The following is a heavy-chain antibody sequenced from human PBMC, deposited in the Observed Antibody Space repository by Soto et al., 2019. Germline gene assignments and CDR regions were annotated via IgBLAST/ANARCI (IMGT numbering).Heavy chain of an antibody. D-gene: IGHD3-22*01. CDR3: AHSLEYYYDSSGYCPFDY. CDR2: IYWNDDK. J-gene: IGHJ4*02. CDR1: GFSLSTSGVG. Sequence: SGPTLVNRTQTLTLTCTFSGFSLSTSGVGVGWIRQPPGNALEWLALIYWNDDKRYSPSLKSRLTITKDTSKNQVVLTMTNMDPVDTATYYCAHSLEYYYDSSGYCPFDYWGQGTLVTVSS. V-gene: IGHV2-5*01.